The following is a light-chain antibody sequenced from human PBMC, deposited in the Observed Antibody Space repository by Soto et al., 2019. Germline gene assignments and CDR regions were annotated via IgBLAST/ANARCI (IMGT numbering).Light chain of an antibody. J-gene: IGKJ5*01. Sequence: DLQMTQSPSSLSASVGDRVTITCRASQSISTSLNWYQQKPGKAPQVLIYAASSLQSGVPSRFSGSGSGTDFSLTITSLQPEDSATYYCQQSYSTPHFGQGTRLEIK. CDR1: QSISTS. CDR3: QQSYSTPH. V-gene: IGKV1-39*01. CDR2: AAS.